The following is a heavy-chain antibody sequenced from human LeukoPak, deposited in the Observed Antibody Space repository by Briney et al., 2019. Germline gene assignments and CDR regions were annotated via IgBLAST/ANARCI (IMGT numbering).Heavy chain of an antibody. CDR2: INRDGSST. CDR3: ARGRLWNIDY. D-gene: IGHD1/OR15-1a*01. Sequence: GSLRLSCAASEFTFSSYWMHWVRQAPGKGLGWVSRINRDGSSTTYADSVKGRVTISRDNTKNTVYLQMNSLRAEDTAVYYCARGRLWNIDYWGQGTLVTVSS. V-gene: IGHV3-74*01. CDR1: EFTFSSYW. J-gene: IGHJ4*02.